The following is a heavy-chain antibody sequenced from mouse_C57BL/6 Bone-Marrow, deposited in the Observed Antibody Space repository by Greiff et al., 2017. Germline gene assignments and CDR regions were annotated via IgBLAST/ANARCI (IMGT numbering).Heavy chain of an antibody. D-gene: IGHD2-4*01. CDR1: GFTFSSYA. J-gene: IGHJ4*01. Sequence: EVMLVEPGGGLVKPGGSLKLSCAASGFTFSSYAMSWVRQTPEKRLEWVATISDGGSYTYYPDNVKGRFTISRDNAKNNLYLQMSHLKSEDTAMYYCAREGIYYDYDGGYYYARDYWGQGTSVTVSS. CDR2: ISDGGSYT. CDR3: AREGIYYDYDGGYYYARDY. V-gene: IGHV5-4*01.